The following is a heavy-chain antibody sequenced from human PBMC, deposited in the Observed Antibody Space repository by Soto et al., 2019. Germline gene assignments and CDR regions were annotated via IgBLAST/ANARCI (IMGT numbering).Heavy chain of an antibody. CDR3: ARGRRDIVVVVAAGFDP. CDR1: GYTFTSYD. CDR2: MNPNSGNT. J-gene: IGHJ5*02. Sequence: ASVKVSCKASGYTFTSYDINWVRQATGQGLEWMGWMNPNSGNTGYAQKFQGRVTMTRNTSISTAYMELSSLRSEDTAVYYCARGRRDIVVVVAAGFDPWGQGTLVTVSS. D-gene: IGHD2-15*01. V-gene: IGHV1-8*01.